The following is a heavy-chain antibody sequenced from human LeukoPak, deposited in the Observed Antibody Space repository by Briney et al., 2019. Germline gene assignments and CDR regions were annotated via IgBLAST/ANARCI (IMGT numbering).Heavy chain of an antibody. CDR3: ARRRLWSYNWFDP. Sequence: GGSLRLSCAASGFTFSSYWMSWVRQAPGKGLEWVANIKQDGSEKYYVDSAKGRFTISRDNAKNSLYLQMNSLRAEDTAVYYCARRRLWSYNWFDPWGQGTLATVSS. CDR2: IKQDGSEK. J-gene: IGHJ5*02. D-gene: IGHD3-10*01. CDR1: GFTFSSYW. V-gene: IGHV3-7*01.